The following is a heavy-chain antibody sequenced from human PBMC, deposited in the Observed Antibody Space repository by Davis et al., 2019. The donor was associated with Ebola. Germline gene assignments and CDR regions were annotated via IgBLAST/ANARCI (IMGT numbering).Heavy chain of an antibody. J-gene: IGHJ4*02. CDR1: GFTLRHHN. CDR3: TIAVGAFDC. V-gene: IGHV3-72*01. CDR2: TRNKANSYTT. D-gene: IGHD1-26*01. Sequence: GESLKISCAASGFTLRHHNLDWVRQAPGKGLALVGSTRNKANSYTTEYVASVKGRFTISRDDSKNSLYLQMNSMKTEDTAVYYCTIAVGAFDCWGQGTLVTVSS.